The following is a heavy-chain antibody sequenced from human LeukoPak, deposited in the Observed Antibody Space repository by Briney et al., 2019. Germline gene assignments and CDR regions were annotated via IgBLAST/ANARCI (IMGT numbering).Heavy chain of an antibody. CDR1: GGSINNNDWWNW. J-gene: IGHJ4*02. CDR3: ARSIRGYSSGWYYFDY. CDR2: IFHSGSS. Sequence: PSETLSLTCAVSGGSINNNDWWNWWSWVRQPPGKGLEWIGEIFHSGSSNYNPSLKSRVTISVDKSKNQFSLKLSSVTAADTAVYYCARSIRGYSSGWYYFDYWGQGTLITVSS. D-gene: IGHD6-19*01. V-gene: IGHV4-4*02.